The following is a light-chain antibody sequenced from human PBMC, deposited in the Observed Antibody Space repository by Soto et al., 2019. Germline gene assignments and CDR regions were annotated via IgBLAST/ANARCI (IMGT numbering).Light chain of an antibody. CDR2: EAN. CDR1: SSDIGTDSF. Sequence: QSALTQTASVSGSPGQSINISCTGSSSDIGTDSFVSWYQQHPGKAPKVLIFEANKRPSGVSNRFSGSRSGNTASLTISGLQAEDEADYYCCSFAARNTFAFGSGTKVTVL. J-gene: IGLJ1*01. V-gene: IGLV2-23*02. CDR3: CSFAARNTFA.